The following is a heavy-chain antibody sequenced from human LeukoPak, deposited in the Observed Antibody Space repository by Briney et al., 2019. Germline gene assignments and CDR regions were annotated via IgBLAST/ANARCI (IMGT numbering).Heavy chain of an antibody. Sequence: GASVKVSCKASGYTFSGHYMHWIRQAPGQGLEWMGWINAESGETKYAQKFQGRVTMTRDTSISTAYMELSRLRSDDTAVYYCARDEGIADAFDIWGQGTMVTVSS. CDR2: INAESGET. V-gene: IGHV1-2*02. CDR1: GYTFSGHY. D-gene: IGHD6-13*01. CDR3: ARDEGIADAFDI. J-gene: IGHJ3*02.